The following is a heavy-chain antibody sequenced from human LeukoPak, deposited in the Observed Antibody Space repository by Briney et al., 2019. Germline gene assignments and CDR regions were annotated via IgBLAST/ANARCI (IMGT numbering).Heavy chain of an antibody. D-gene: IGHD6-19*01. V-gene: IGHV3-23*01. CDR3: AKVMAVAGTEHFDY. Sequence: GGSLRLSCAASGFTVSSNYMSWVRQAPEKGLEWVSSISSSGDDTYYTDSVKGRFTISRDNTKNTLYLQMNSLRTEDTAKYYCAKVMAVAGTEHFDYWGQGTLVTVSS. CDR2: ISSSGDDT. J-gene: IGHJ4*01. CDR1: GFTVSSNY.